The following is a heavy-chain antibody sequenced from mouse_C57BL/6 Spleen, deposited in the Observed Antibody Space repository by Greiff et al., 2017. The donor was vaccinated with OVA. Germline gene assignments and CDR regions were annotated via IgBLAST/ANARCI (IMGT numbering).Heavy chain of an antibody. CDR2: IDPSDSYT. CDR1: GYTFTSYW. D-gene: IGHD1-1*01. J-gene: IGHJ2*01. V-gene: IGHV1-69*01. Sequence: VQLQQPGAELVMPGASVKLSCKASGYTFTSYWMHWVKQRPGQGLEWIGEIDPSDSYTNYNQKFKGKSTLTVDKSSSTAYMQLRSLTSEDSAVYYCARGIITRDYFDYWGQGTTLTVSS. CDR3: ARGIITRDYFDY.